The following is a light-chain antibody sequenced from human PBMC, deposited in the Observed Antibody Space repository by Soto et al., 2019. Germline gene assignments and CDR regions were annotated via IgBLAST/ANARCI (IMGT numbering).Light chain of an antibody. CDR1: QSISSW. V-gene: IGKV1-5*01. J-gene: IGKJ1*01. Sequence: DIPLTQSPSTLSASLLERITIXSRASQSISSWLAWYQQKPGKAPKLLIYDGSSLESGVPSRFSGSGSGTEFTLTISSLQPEDFASYYCLQDYGDSWTFGQGTKVDNK. CDR3: LQDYGDSWT. CDR2: DGS.